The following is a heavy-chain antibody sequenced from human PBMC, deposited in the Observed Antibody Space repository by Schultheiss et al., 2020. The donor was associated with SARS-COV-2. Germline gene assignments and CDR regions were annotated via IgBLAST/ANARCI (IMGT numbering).Heavy chain of an antibody. D-gene: IGHD1-26*01. Sequence: SETLSLTCAVYGASFSSYYWSWIRQPPGKGLEWIGEINHSGGTNYNSSLKSRVTISVATSKNQFSLKLSSVTAADTAVYYCARVPYYPGGAFDIWGQGTMVTVSS. CDR2: INHSGGT. J-gene: IGHJ3*02. V-gene: IGHV4-34*01. CDR3: ARVPYYPGGAFDI. CDR1: GASFSSYY.